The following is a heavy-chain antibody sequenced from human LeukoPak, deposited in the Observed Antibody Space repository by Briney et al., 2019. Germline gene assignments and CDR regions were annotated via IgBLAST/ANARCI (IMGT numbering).Heavy chain of an antibody. D-gene: IGHD6-6*01. CDR2: ISISGSTI. Sequence: GGSLRLSCAASGFTFTDYFMNRIRQAPGKGLEWVSSISISGSTIYYADSVKGRFTISRDNAKNSLYLQMNSLRAEDTAVYYCARSSDSSSLQYFQHWGQGTLVTVSS. V-gene: IGHV3-11*01. CDR1: GFTFTDYF. J-gene: IGHJ1*01. CDR3: ARSSDSSSLQYFQH.